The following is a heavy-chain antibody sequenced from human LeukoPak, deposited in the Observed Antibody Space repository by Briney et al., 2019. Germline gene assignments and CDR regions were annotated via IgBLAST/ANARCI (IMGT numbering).Heavy chain of an antibody. CDR1: GGSISSYY. CDR3: ARSFLAVAGPFDI. D-gene: IGHD6-19*01. CDR2: IYYSGST. Sequence: PSETLSLTCTVSGGSISSYYWSWIRQPPGKGLEWIGYIYYSGSTNYNPSLKSRVTISVDTSKNQFSLKLSSVTAADTAIYYCARSFLAVAGPFDIWGQGTMVTVSS. J-gene: IGHJ3*02. V-gene: IGHV4-59*01.